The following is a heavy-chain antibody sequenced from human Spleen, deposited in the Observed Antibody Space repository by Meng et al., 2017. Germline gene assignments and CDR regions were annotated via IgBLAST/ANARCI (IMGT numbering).Heavy chain of an antibody. CDR2: INHSGST. V-gene: IGHV4-34*01. Sequence: QLQPWGAGRLKPSETLSLTRFVSGGSFSDYYWSWSRQPPGKGLEWIGEINHSGSTNYNPSLESRATISVDTSQNNLSLKLSSVTAADSAVYYCARGPTTMAHDFDYWGQGTLVTVSS. D-gene: IGHD4-11*01. CDR1: GGSFSDYY. J-gene: IGHJ4*02. CDR3: ARGPTTMAHDFDY.